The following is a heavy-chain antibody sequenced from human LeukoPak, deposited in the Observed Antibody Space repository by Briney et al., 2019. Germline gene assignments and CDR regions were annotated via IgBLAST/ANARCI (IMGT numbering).Heavy chain of an antibody. CDR2: ISSSSSYI. V-gene: IGHV3-21*01. J-gene: IGHJ4*02. Sequence: PGGSLRLSCAASGFTFSSYSMNWVRQAPGKGLEWVSSISSSSSYIYYADSVKGRFTISRDNAKNSLYLQMNSLRAEDTAVYYCASYMVRGVIMPLDYWGQGTLVTVSS. D-gene: IGHD3-10*01. CDR1: GFTFSSYS. CDR3: ASYMVRGVIMPLDY.